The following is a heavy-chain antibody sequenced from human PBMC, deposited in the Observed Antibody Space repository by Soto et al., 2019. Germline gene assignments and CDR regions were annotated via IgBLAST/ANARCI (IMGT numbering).Heavy chain of an antibody. V-gene: IGHV3-53*01. Sequence: GESLRLSCAASGFTVSSNYMSWVRQAPGKGLEWVSVIYSGGSTYYADSVKGRFTISRDNSKNTLYLQMNSLRAEDTAVYYCARDSEGDTVVVTAAGDYYGMDVWGQGTTVTVSS. CDR1: GFTVSSNY. J-gene: IGHJ6*02. CDR3: ARDSEGDTVVVTAAGDYYGMDV. D-gene: IGHD2-2*01. CDR2: IYSGGST.